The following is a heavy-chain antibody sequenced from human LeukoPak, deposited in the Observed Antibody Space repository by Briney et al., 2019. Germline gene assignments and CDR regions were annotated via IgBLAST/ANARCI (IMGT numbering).Heavy chain of an antibody. CDR3: ARGDILTGFPNWFDP. CDR2: INPSGGST. V-gene: IGHV1-46*01. CDR1: GYTFTNYY. Sequence: VASVTVSFKTSGYTFTNYYMHWVRQAPGQGVEWMGIINPSGGSTSYAQKFQCRVTMTRDMSTSTVYMELSSLRSEDTAVYYCARGDILTGFPNWFDPWGQGTLVTVSS. J-gene: IGHJ5*02. D-gene: IGHD3-9*01.